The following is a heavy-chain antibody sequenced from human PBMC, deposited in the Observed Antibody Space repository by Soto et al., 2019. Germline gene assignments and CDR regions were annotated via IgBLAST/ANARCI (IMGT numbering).Heavy chain of an antibody. CDR2: ISGSGGST. CDR1: GFTFSSYA. Sequence: EVQLLESGGGLVQPGGSLRLSCAASGFTFSSYAMSWVRQASGKGLEWVSAISGSGGSTYYADSVKGRFTISRDNSKNTLYLQMNSLRAEDTAVYYCAKDQRITHYYGMDVWGQGTTVTVSS. D-gene: IGHD3-10*01. CDR3: AKDQRITHYYGMDV. J-gene: IGHJ6*02. V-gene: IGHV3-23*01.